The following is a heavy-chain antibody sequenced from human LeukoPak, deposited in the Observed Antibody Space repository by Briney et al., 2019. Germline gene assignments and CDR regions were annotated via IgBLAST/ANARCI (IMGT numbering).Heavy chain of an antibody. D-gene: IGHD3-22*01. CDR1: GFTFSSYA. CDR3: AKDLNYDSSGYYPDAFDI. Sequence: GGSLRLSCAASGFTFSSYAMSWVRQAPGKGLEWVSAISGSGGSTYYADSVKGRFTISRDNSKNTLYLQMNSLRAEDTAVCYCAKDLNYDSSGYYPDAFDIWGQGTMVTVSS. CDR2: ISGSGGST. J-gene: IGHJ3*02. V-gene: IGHV3-23*01.